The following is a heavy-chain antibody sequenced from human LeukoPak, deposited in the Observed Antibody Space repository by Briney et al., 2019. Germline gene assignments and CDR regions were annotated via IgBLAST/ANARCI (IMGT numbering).Heavy chain of an antibody. D-gene: IGHD3-10*01. CDR2: IKSKTDGGTT. J-gene: IGHJ5*02. Sequence: GGSLRLSCAASGFTFSNAWMNWVRQALGKGLEWVGRIKSKTDGGTTDYAAPVKGRFTISRDDSKNTLYLQMNSLKTEDTAVYYCTGIPYGSGSYYNHWGQGTLVTVSS. CDR3: TGIPYGSGSYYNH. CDR1: GFTFSNAW. V-gene: IGHV3-15*07.